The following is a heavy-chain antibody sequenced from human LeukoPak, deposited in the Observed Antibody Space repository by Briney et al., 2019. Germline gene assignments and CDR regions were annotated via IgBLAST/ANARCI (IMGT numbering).Heavy chain of an antibody. Sequence: SETLSLTCTVSGGSISSYYWSWIRQPPGKGLEWIGYIYYSGSTNYNPSLKSRVTISVDTSKNQFSLKLSSVTAADTAVYYCARYTGWVSRDPNHYWYFDLWGRGTLVTVSS. J-gene: IGHJ2*01. CDR2: IYYSGST. V-gene: IGHV4-59*01. CDR1: GGSISSYY. D-gene: IGHD5-18*01. CDR3: ARYTGWVSRDPNHYWYFDL.